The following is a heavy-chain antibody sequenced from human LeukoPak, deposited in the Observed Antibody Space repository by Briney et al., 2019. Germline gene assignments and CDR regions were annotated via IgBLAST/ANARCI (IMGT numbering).Heavy chain of an antibody. V-gene: IGHV3-74*01. CDR2: INSDGSST. CDR1: GFTFSSYW. D-gene: IGHD2-2*01. CDR3: ARVICSSTSCYPIYDY. Sequence: PGGSLRLSCAASGFTFSSYWMHWVRQAPGKGLVWVSRINSDGSSTSYADSVKGRFTISRDDAKNTLYLQMNSLRAEDTAVYYCARVICSSTSCYPIYDYWGQGTLVTVSS. J-gene: IGHJ4*02.